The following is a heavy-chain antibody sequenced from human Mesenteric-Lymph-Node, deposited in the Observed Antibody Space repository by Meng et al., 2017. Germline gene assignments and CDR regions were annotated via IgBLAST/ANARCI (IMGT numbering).Heavy chain of an antibody. CDR1: GYTLTELS. V-gene: IGHV1-24*01. D-gene: IGHD5-24*01. J-gene: IGHJ6*02. CDR2: FDPEDGET. CDR3: ARVEGDGYNYSYYYYGMDV. Sequence: ASVKVSCKVSGYTLTELSMHWVRQAPGKGLEWMGGFDPEDGETIYAQKFQGRVTISRDTSTNTAYMELRSLRPEDTAVYYCARVEGDGYNYSYYYYGMDVWGQGTTVTVSS.